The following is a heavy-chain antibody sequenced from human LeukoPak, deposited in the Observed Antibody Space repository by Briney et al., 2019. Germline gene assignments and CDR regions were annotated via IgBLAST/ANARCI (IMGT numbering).Heavy chain of an antibody. CDR1: GYTFTGYY. CDR2: INPNSGVT. J-gene: IGHJ5*02. CDR3: ARGRFGEWDNWFDP. Sequence: AASVKVSCKASGYTFTGYYIHWVRQAPGQGLEWMAWINPNSGVTNYAQKFQGRVTMTRDTSISTAYMELSRLTSDDTAVYFCARGRFGEWDNWFDPWGQGTLVTVSS. V-gene: IGHV1-2*02. D-gene: IGHD3-10*01.